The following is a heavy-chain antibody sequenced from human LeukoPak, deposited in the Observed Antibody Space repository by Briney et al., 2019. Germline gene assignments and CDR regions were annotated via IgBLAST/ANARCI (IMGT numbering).Heavy chain of an antibody. V-gene: IGHV4-4*07. D-gene: IGHD6-13*01. CDR2: IYTSGST. CDR3: AREPVSSSFDY. Sequence: PSETLSPTCTVSGGSISDYYWDWIRQPAGKGLEWIGRIYTSGSTNYNPSLKSRVTMSVDTSKNQFSLRLISVTAADTAVYYCAREPVSSSFDYWGQGTLVTVSS. J-gene: IGHJ4*02. CDR1: GGSISDYY.